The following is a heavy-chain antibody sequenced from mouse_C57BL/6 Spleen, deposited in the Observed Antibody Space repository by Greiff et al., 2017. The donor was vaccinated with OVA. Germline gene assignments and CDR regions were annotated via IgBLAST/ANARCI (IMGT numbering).Heavy chain of an antibody. J-gene: IGHJ2*01. CDR3: ARCLYYGSSLDYFDY. CDR1: GYTFTSYW. CDR2: IDPSSGGT. V-gene: IGHV1-72*01. Sequence: QVQLQQPGAELVKPGASVKLSCKASGYTFTSYWMHWVKQRPGRGLEWIGRIDPSSGGTKYNEKFKSKATLTVDKPSSTAYRQLSSLTSEDSAVYYCARCLYYGSSLDYFDYWGQGTTLTVSS. D-gene: IGHD1-1*01.